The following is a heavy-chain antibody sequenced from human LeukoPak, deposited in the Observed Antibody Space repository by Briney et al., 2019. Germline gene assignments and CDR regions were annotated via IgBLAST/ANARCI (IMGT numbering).Heavy chain of an antibody. CDR1: GFTFSDYW. D-gene: IGHD6-13*01. CDR3: ARGWYGNYYGMDV. Sequence: PGGSLRLSCAASGFTFSDYWMHWVRDAPGKGLMWVARIAGDGGSISYADSVKGLTISRDNAKNTLYLQMNSLRVEDTAVYYCARGWYGNYYGMDVWGQGTTVTVSS. V-gene: IGHV3-74*01. CDR2: IAGDGGSI. J-gene: IGHJ6*02.